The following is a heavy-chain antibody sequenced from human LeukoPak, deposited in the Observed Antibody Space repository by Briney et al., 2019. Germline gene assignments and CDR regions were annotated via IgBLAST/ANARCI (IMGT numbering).Heavy chain of an antibody. D-gene: IGHD2-15*01. CDR1: GGTSTNDA. V-gene: IGHV1-69*04. J-gene: IGHJ6*02. Sequence: SVKVSRKASGGTSTNDAINWVRQAPGQGLEWMGRAVPGHKTYAPRLKGRLTITADTSTSTAYMELSSLTSEDTAVYYCATRGVVVLDAFYYHSLDLWGQGAALTVTS. CDR3: ATRGVVVLDAFYYHSLDL. CDR2: AVPGHK.